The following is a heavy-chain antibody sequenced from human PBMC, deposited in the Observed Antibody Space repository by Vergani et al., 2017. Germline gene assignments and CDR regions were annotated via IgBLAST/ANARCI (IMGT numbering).Heavy chain of an antibody. J-gene: IGHJ6*02. D-gene: IGHD2-15*01. CDR3: ARDLNDIGVVVAATYYGMDV. CDR2: IWYDGSNK. CDR1: GFTFSSYG. V-gene: IGHV3-33*01. Sequence: QVQLVESGGGVVQPGRSLRLSCAASGFTFSSYGMHWVRQAPGKGLEWVAVIWYDGSNKYYADSVKGRFTISRDNSKNTHHLQMNSLRAEDTAVYYCARDLNDIGVVVAATYYGMDVWGQGTTVTVSS.